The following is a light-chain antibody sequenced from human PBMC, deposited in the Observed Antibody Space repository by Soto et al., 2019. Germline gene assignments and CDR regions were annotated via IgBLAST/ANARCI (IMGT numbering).Light chain of an antibody. CDR3: QQYNNYPLT. CDR1: QSINSW. J-gene: IGKJ4*01. V-gene: IGKV1-5*03. CDR2: KAS. Sequence: DIQMTQSPSTLSASVGDRVTITCRASQSINSWLAWYQHKPGKAPNLLIYKASSLESGVPSRFSGSGSGTEFTLTISSLQPDDFATYYCQQYNNYPLTFGGGTKVEIK.